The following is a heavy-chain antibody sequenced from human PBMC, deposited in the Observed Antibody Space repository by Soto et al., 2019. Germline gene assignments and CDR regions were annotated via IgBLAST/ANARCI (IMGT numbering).Heavy chain of an antibody. D-gene: IGHD5-12*01. CDR1: GFTFSISG. CDR3: ARRGYSGYDS. Sequence: PGGRLRLPCASSGFTFSISGLHLLRGASGEGLEWVARIKSGGSSTTYADSVERRFTVSRDNVKNTLYLEMNGLNVADTAECLGARRGYSGYDSWGQCSLVTVSS. CDR2: IKSGGSST. V-gene: IGHV3-74*01. J-gene: IGHJ1*01.